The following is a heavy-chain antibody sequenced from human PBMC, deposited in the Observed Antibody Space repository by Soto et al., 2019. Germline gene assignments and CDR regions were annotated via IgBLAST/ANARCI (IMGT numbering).Heavy chain of an antibody. D-gene: IGHD3-22*01. J-gene: IGHJ4*02. V-gene: IGHV1-3*01. CDR3: AAVLTPYYEHPLLVY. Sequence: ASVKVSCKASGYTFTSYAMHWVRQAPGQRLEWMGWINVGNGNTKYSQKFQGRVTITRDTSASTAYMELSSLRSEDTAVYYCAAVLTPYYEHPLLVYRGQGTLVTVSS. CDR2: INVGNGNT. CDR1: GYTFTSYA.